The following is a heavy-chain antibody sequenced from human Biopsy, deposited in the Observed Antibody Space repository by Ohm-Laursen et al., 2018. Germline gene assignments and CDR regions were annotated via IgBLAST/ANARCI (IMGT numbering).Heavy chain of an antibody. V-gene: IGHV4-61*01. CDR1: GGSVSSGSYY. J-gene: IGHJ3*02. CDR2: IYYSGST. Sequence: ETLSLTCSVSGGSVSSGSYYWSWIRQPPGKGLEWIGYIYYSGSTNYNPSLKSRVTISVDTSRNQFSLKLSSVTAADTAVYYCAGRPWPNAFDIWGQGTMVTVSS. D-gene: IGHD5-12*01. CDR3: AGRPWPNAFDI.